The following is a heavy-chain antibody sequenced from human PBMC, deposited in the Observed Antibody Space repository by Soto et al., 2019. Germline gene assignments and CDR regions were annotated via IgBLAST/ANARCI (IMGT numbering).Heavy chain of an antibody. J-gene: IGHJ3*02. CDR1: VFTFSSYA. Sequence: EVQMVESGGGLVQPGGSLRLSCSASVFTFSSYAMHCVRQARGKGLEYVSAISSNGGSTYYADSVKGRFTISRDNSKNTLYLQMSSLSAEDTAVYYCVRVRVYIAMADSFDSLVRGRMVTVS. D-gene: IGHD5-18*01. CDR3: VRVRVYIAMADSFDS. CDR2: ISSNGGST. V-gene: IGHV3-64D*06.